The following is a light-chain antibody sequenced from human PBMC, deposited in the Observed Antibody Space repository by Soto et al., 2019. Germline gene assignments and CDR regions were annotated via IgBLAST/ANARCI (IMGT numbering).Light chain of an antibody. CDR3: RQALQTPLT. J-gene: IGKJ4*01. CDR1: QSLLHSNGYNY. V-gene: IGKV2-28*01. CDR2: LGS. Sequence: DIVMTQSPLSLPVTPGEPASISCRSSQSLLHSNGYNYLDWYLQKPGQSRQLLIYLGSNRASGVPERFSGSGSGTDFTLKISRVEAEDVGVYYCRQALQTPLTFGGGTKVEIK.